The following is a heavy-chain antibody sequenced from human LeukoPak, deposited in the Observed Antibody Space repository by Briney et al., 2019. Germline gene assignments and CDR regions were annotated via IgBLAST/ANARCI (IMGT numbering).Heavy chain of an antibody. CDR1: GGSISSYY. CDR3: ARLRETMVRGVIMSWFDP. D-gene: IGHD3-10*01. J-gene: IGHJ5*02. Sequence: ASETLSLTCTVSGGSISSYYWSWIRQPPGKGLEWIGYIYYSGSTNYNPSLKSRVTISVDTSKNQFSLKLSSVTAADTAVYYCARLRETMVRGVIMSWFDPWGQGTLVTVSS. CDR2: IYYSGST. V-gene: IGHV4-59*08.